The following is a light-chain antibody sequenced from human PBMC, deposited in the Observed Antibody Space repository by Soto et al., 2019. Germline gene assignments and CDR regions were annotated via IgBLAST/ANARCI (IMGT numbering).Light chain of an antibody. CDR3: QQYDNFPLT. Sequence: IQMTQSPSSLSASVGDRVTITCQASQDISNYLNWYQQKPGKAPKLLIYDASNLETGVPSRFSGSGSGTDFTFSISSLQPEDIATYYCQQYDNFPLTFGGGTKVAIK. CDR1: QDISNY. V-gene: IGKV1-33*01. J-gene: IGKJ4*01. CDR2: DAS.